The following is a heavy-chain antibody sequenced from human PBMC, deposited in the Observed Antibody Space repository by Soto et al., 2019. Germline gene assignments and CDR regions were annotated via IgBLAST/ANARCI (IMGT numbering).Heavy chain of an antibody. CDR3: ARESEDLTSNFDY. CDR1: GFTFTRYS. Sequence: EVQLVESGGGLVQPGGSLRLSCAASGFTFTRYSMNWVRQAPGKGLEWVSSISSTTNYIYYADSMKGRFTVSRDNAKNSVYLDMNSLSAEDTAVYYCARESEDLTSNFDYWGQGTLVTVSS. J-gene: IGHJ4*02. CDR2: ISSTTNYI. V-gene: IGHV3-21*01.